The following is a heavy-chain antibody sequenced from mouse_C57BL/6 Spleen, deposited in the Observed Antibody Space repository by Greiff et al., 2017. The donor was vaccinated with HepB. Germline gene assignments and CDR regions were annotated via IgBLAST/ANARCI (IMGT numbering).Heavy chain of an antibody. V-gene: IGHV1-59*01. CDR1: GYTFTSYW. Sequence: VQLKQPGAELVRPGTSVKLSCKASGYTFTSYWMHWVKQRPGQGLEWIGVIDPSDSYTSYNQKFKGKATLTVDTSSSTAYMQLSSLTSEDSAVYYCARRRLGRDYWGQGTTLTVSS. D-gene: IGHD4-1*01. CDR3: ARRRLGRDY. J-gene: IGHJ2*01. CDR2: IDPSDSYT.